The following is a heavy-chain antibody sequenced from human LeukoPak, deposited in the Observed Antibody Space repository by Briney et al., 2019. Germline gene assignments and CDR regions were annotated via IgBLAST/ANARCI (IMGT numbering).Heavy chain of an antibody. V-gene: IGHV4-59*08. CDR3: ARSMVRGVIWDY. J-gene: IGHJ4*02. CDR1: GGSISSYY. CDR2: IYYSGST. D-gene: IGHD3-10*01. Sequence: SETLSLTCTVSGGSISSYYWSWIRQPPGKGLEWIGYIYYSGSTNYNPSLKSRVTISVDTSKNQFSLKLSSVTAPDTAVYYCARSMVRGVIWDYWGQGTLVTVSS.